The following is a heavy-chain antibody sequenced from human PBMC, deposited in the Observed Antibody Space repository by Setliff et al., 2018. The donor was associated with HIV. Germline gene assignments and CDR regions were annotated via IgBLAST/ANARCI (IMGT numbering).Heavy chain of an antibody. J-gene: IGHJ3*02. D-gene: IGHD1-26*01. CDR3: ARGRGRATAAFDI. CDR2: ISAYNGNT. CDR1: GYTFTSYG. Sequence: ASVKVSCKASGYTFTSYGISWVRQAPGQGLEWMGWISAYNGNTLYAQKFQGRVTMTTDTSTGTAYMELRSLRPDDTAVYYCARGRGRATAAFDIWGQGTMVTVSS. V-gene: IGHV1-18*01.